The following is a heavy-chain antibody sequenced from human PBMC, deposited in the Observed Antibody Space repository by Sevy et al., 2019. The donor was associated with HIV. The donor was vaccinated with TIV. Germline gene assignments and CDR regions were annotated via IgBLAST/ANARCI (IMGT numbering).Heavy chain of an antibody. CDR2: ISYDGSNK. V-gene: IGHV3-30*04. D-gene: IGHD2-15*01. Sequence: GGSLRLSCAASGFTFSSYAMHWVRQAPGKGLEWVAVISYDGSNKYYADSVKGRFTISRDNSKNTLYLQMNSLRAEDTAVYYCARGMGPYCSGHSCYSDYWGQGTLVTVSS. CDR3: ARGMGPYCSGHSCYSDY. J-gene: IGHJ4*02. CDR1: GFTFSSYA.